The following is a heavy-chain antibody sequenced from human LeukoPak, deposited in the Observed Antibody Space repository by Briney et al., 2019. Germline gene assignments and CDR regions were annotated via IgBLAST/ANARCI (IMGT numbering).Heavy chain of an antibody. D-gene: IGHD5-24*01. V-gene: IGHV4-59*01. CDR2: IYYSGST. CDR1: GGSISRNY. Sequence: SETLSLTCTVSGGSISRNYWSWIRQPPGKGLEWIGYIYYSGSTNYNPSHKSRVTISADTSKNQFSLKLSSVTAADTAVYYCARLGRWLQTYYFDYWGQGTLVTVSS. J-gene: IGHJ4*02. CDR3: ARLGRWLQTYYFDY.